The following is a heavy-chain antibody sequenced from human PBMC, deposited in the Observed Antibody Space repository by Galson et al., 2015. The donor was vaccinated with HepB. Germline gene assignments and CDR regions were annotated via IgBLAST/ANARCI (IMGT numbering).Heavy chain of an antibody. J-gene: IGHJ4*02. V-gene: IGHV1-18*01. Sequence: SVKVSCKVSGHTFSNYGISWVRQAPEQGLEWMGWISVYNGNTKYAQKVQGRVTMTTDTSTNTVYMELRSLRSDDTAVYYCARDTSYGDASLCYWGQGTLVTVSS. CDR1: GHTFSNYG. D-gene: IGHD4-17*01. CDR2: ISVYNGNT. CDR3: ARDTSYGDASLCY.